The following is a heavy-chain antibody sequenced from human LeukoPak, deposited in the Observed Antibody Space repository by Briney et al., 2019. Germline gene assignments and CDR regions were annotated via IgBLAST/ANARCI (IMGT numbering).Heavy chain of an antibody. V-gene: IGHV3-21*01. Sequence: GGFLRLSCSASGFIFSTYNMNWVRQAPGKALEWVSSITSSSSRTFYADSVKGRYTTSRDNAKNSLYLQMDSLRAEDTAVYYCARDRYCGSGGCPMDVWGKGTTVTVSS. CDR1: GFIFSTYN. D-gene: IGHD2-15*01. CDR2: ITSSSSRT. J-gene: IGHJ6*03. CDR3: ARDRYCGSGGCPMDV.